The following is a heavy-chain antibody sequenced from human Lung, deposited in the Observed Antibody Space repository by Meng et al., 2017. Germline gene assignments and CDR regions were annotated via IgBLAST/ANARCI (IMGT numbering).Heavy chain of an antibody. D-gene: IGHD7-27*01. Sequence: VRRWECGGGLVESGGSLRLSCSYFGCTFSRYAMSGVRQAPGKGLEWVSAISGSGSSPYYADSVKGRFTISRDNSKNTLYLQMNSLRAEDTAVYYCAKKGWLYWGSGDDYWGQGTLVTVSS. CDR3: AKKGWLYWGSGDDY. CDR2: ISGSGSSP. J-gene: IGHJ4*02. CDR1: GCTFSRYA. V-gene: IGHV3-23*01.